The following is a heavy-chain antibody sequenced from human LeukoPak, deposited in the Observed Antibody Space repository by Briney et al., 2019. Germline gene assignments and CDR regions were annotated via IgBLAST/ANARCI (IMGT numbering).Heavy chain of an antibody. CDR3: AKVWDTYYYDSSGSFNY. J-gene: IGHJ4*02. V-gene: IGHV3-23*01. CDR2: ISSSGGST. D-gene: IGHD3-22*01. CDR1: GFTFSSYA. Sequence: GGSLRLSCAASGFTFSSYAMSWVRQAPGKGLEWVSAISSSGGSTYYADSVKGRFTISRDNSKNTLYLQMNSLRAEDTAVYYCAKVWDTYYYDSSGSFNYWGQGTLVTVSS.